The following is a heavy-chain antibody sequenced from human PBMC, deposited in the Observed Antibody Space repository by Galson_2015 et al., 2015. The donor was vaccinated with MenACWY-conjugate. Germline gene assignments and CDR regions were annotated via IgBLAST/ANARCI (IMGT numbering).Heavy chain of an antibody. V-gene: IGHV3-48*03. Sequence: ASGFTFSSYEMNWVRQAPGKGLEWVSYISSSGSTIYYADSVKGRFTISRDNAKNSLYLQMNSLRAEDTAVYYCARDRQPSIRYYYYGMDVWGQGTTVTVSS. CDR3: ARDRQPSIRYYYYGMDV. CDR2: ISSSGSTI. J-gene: IGHJ6*02. D-gene: IGHD1-1*01. CDR1: GFTFSSYE.